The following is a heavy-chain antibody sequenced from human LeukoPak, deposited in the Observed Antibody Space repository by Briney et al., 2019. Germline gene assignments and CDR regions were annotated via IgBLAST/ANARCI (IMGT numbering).Heavy chain of an antibody. CDR3: AKMGVTMVREPANY. V-gene: IGHV3-23*01. D-gene: IGHD3-10*01. CDR1: GFTFSSYG. Sequence: SGGSLRLSCAASGFTFSSYGMSWVRQAPGKGLEWVSAISGSGGSTYYADSVKGRFTISRDNSKNTLYLQMNSLRAEDTAVYYCAKMGVTMVREPANYWGQGTLVTVSS. J-gene: IGHJ4*02. CDR2: ISGSGGST.